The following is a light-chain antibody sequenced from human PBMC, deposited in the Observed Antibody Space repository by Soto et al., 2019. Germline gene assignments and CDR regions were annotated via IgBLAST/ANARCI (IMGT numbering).Light chain of an antibody. CDR3: QQSYNTPST. Sequence: DIQMTQSPSSLSASVGDRVTITCRASQTISSYLNWYQQKPGKAPKLLIYDTSNLESGVPTRFGGSGSGTDFTLTITNLQPEDFAAYYCQQSYNTPSTFGPGTKVDMK. V-gene: IGKV1-39*01. CDR1: QTISSY. J-gene: IGKJ3*01. CDR2: DTS.